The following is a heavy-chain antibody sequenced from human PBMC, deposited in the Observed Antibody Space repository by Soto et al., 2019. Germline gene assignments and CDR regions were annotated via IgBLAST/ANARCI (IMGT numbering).Heavy chain of an antibody. CDR2: INHSGST. Sequence: PSETLSLTCAVYGGSFSGYYWSWIRQPPGKGLEWIGEINHSGSTNYNPSLKSRVTISVDTSKNQYSLKLSSVTAVDTAVYYCATIAGTAGGPIDYWGQGTLVTVSS. J-gene: IGHJ4*02. D-gene: IGHD6-13*01. CDR1: GGSFSGYY. V-gene: IGHV4-34*01. CDR3: ATIAGTAGGPIDY.